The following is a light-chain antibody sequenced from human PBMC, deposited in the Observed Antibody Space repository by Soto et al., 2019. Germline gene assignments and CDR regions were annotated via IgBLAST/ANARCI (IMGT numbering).Light chain of an antibody. CDR1: EGISND. Sequence: EIVMTQSPATLSVSPGERATLSCRASEGISNDLAWYRQKPGQAPRLLIYDASTRATGIPARFSGTVSGTEFTLTISSLQPEDSAVYYCQQYNKWLPEWTFGQGTKVDI. V-gene: IGKV3-15*01. CDR2: DAS. CDR3: QQYNKWLPEWT. J-gene: IGKJ1*01.